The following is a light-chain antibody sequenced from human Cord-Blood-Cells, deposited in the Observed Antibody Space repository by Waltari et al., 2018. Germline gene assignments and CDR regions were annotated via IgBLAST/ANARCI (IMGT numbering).Light chain of an antibody. CDR3: CSYAGSYTYV. CDR1: SSDVGGYNY. V-gene: IGLV2-11*01. J-gene: IGLJ1*01. Sequence: QSALTQPRSVSGSPGQSVTISCTGTSSDVGGYNYVSWYQQHPVKSPKLMIYDVSKRPSGFPERFYGSKSGNTASLTISGLQAEDEADYYCCSYAGSYTYVFGTGTKVTVL. CDR2: DVS.